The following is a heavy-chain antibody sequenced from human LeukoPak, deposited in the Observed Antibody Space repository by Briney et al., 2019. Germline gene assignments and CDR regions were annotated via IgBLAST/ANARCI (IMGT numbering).Heavy chain of an antibody. Sequence: GASVKVSCKASGYTFTSYDINWVRQAPGQGLEWMGWMNPNSGNTGYAQKFQGRVTMTRNTSISTAYMELCSLRSEDTAVYYCASNSGSYDWFDPWGQGTLVTVSS. CDR3: ASNSGSYDWFDP. V-gene: IGHV1-8*01. D-gene: IGHD1-26*01. J-gene: IGHJ5*02. CDR2: MNPNSGNT. CDR1: GYTFTSYD.